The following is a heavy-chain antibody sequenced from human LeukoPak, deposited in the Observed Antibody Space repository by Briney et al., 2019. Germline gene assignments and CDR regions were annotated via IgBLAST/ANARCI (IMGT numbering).Heavy chain of an antibody. J-gene: IGHJ3*02. Sequence: SETLSLTCTVSGGSISSSSYYWGWIRQPPGKGLEWIGSIYYSGSTYYNPSLKSRVTISLDTSKNQFSLKLSSVTAAHTAVYYCARWDYDSRGAFDIWGQGTMVTVSS. CDR3: ARWDYDSRGAFDI. CDR2: IYYSGST. D-gene: IGHD3-22*01. V-gene: IGHV4-39*01. CDR1: GGSISSSSYY.